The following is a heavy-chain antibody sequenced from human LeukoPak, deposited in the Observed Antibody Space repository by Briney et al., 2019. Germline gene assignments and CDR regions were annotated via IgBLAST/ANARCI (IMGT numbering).Heavy chain of an antibody. D-gene: IGHD3-10*02. J-gene: IGHJ6*04. Sequence: GGSLRLSCAASGLTLSGYTMNWVRQAPGKGLEWVSSISSSTTYIYYADSLKGRFTVSRDNAKNSLYLQMNSLRAEDTAVYYCAGLGITMIGGVWGKGTTVTISS. CDR3: AGLGITMIGGV. V-gene: IGHV3-21*01. CDR2: ISSSTTYI. CDR1: GLTLSGYT.